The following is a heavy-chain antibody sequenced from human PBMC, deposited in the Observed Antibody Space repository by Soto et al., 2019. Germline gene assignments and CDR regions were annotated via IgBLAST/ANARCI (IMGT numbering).Heavy chain of an antibody. CDR3: AGAPTLRPAFDY. CDR2: IYYSGGT. Sequence: HVQLQESGPGLVKPSGTLSLTCTVSGDYIKSSHWYSWVRQPPGKGLEWIGEIYYSGGTNLNPSPKSRVTMSLGKFKNEIFLNLDSVTAADTAIYYCAGAPTLRPAFDYWGQGALVTVSA. V-gene: IGHV4-4*02. CDR1: GDYIKSSHW. D-gene: IGHD2-21*02. J-gene: IGHJ4*02.